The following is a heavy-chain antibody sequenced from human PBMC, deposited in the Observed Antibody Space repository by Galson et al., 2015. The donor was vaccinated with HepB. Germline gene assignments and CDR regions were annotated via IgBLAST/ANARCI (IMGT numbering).Heavy chain of an antibody. CDR3: ARGYYYGSDPEVDY. D-gene: IGHD3-10*01. Sequence: SLRLSCAASGFTFSSYAMHWVRQAPGKGLEWVAVISYDGSNKYYADSVKGRFTISRDNSKNTLYLQMNSLRAEDTAVYYCARGYYYGSDPEVDYWGQGTLVTVSS. V-gene: IGHV3-30*04. CDR1: GFTFSSYA. CDR2: ISYDGSNK. J-gene: IGHJ4*02.